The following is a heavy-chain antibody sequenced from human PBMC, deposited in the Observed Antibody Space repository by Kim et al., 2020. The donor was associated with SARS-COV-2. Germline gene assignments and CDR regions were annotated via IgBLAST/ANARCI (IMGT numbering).Heavy chain of an antibody. Sequence: SGPTLVNPTPTLTLTCTFSGFSISTSGVGVGWIRQPPGKALEWLAFIYWDDDNRYSPSLKSRLSVTKDTSKNLLVLVMTNMDPVDTATYYCAKRREYYGNWDGGPLDIWGQGTMVTVSS. CDR1: GFSISTSGVG. V-gene: IGHV2-5*02. D-gene: IGHD3-16*01. CDR2: IYWDDDN. J-gene: IGHJ3*02. CDR3: AKRREYYGNWDGGPLDI.